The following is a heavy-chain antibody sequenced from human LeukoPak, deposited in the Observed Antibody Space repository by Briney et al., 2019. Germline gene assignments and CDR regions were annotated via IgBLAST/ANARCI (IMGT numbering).Heavy chain of an antibody. Sequence: PGGSLRLSCGASGFTFSLYAMNWVRQAPGKGLEWVSYINDESSDIHYAGSVRGRFTISRDDARQTLYLQLSSLRVEDTAVYYCARDTFQPGLIDSWGQGTLVTVSS. CDR1: GFTFSLYA. V-gene: IGHV3-21*05. CDR2: INDESSDI. D-gene: IGHD2-2*01. J-gene: IGHJ4*02. CDR3: ARDTFQPGLIDS.